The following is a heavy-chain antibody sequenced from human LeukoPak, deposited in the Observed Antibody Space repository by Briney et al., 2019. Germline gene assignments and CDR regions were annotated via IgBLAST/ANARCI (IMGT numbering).Heavy chain of an antibody. V-gene: IGHV1-46*01. CDR2: INPSGGST. J-gene: IGHJ6*02. CDR3: ARDPLWFGEGGPYGMDV. Sequence: ASVTVSCKASGYTFTSYYMHWVRQAPGQGLEWMGIINPSGGSTSYAQKFPGRVTMTRDTSTSTVYMELSSLRSEDTAVYYCARDPLWFGEGGPYGMDVWGQGTTVTVSS. CDR1: GYTFTSYY. D-gene: IGHD3-10*01.